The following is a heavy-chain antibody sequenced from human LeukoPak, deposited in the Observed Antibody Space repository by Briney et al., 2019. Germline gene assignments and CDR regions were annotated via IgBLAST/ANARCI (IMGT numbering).Heavy chain of an antibody. CDR3: VRDGGVSGYDLLDY. Sequence: GGSLRLSCAASGFIFTNHWMSWVRQAPGKGLEWVAHINQDGSKEYYMDSVKARFTISRDNAKNSLSLQMNSLRAEDTAVYYCVRDGGVSGYDLLDYWGQGTLVTVSS. CDR1: GFIFTNHW. V-gene: IGHV3-7*01. J-gene: IGHJ4*02. CDR2: INQDGSKE. D-gene: IGHD5-12*01.